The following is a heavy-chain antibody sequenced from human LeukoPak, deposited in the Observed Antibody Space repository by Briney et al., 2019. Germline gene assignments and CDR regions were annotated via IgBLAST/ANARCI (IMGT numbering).Heavy chain of an antibody. Sequence: GGTLRLSCAASGFTFSSYGMSWVRQAPGKGLEWVSAISGSGGSTYYADSVKGRFTISRDNSKNTLYLQMNSLRAEDTAVYYCAKEGESSGQNPLRYYFDYWGQGTLVTVSS. CDR1: GFTFSSYG. D-gene: IGHD6-19*01. V-gene: IGHV3-23*01. CDR3: AKEGESSGQNPLRYYFDY. CDR2: ISGSGGST. J-gene: IGHJ4*02.